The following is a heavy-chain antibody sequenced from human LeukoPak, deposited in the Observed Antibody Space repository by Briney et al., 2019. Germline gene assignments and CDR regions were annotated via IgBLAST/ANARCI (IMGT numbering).Heavy chain of an antibody. J-gene: IGHJ4*02. CDR3: ARAGPGSGWYFDY. Sequence: ASVKVSCKASGGTFSSYAITWARRAPGQGLEWMGWISPYNGNTRYAQKFQGRVAMTTDTSTTTAYMELKGLRFNDTAVYYCARAGPGSGWYFDYWGQGTLVTLSS. V-gene: IGHV1-18*01. CDR1: GGTFSSYA. D-gene: IGHD6-19*01. CDR2: ISPYNGNT.